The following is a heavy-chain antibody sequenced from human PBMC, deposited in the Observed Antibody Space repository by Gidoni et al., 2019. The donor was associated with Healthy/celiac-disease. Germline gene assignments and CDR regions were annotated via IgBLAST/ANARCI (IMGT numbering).Heavy chain of an antibody. CDR2: ISSSSSYI. D-gene: IGHD2-2*01. Sequence: EVQLVESGGGLVKPGGSLRLSGAASGFTFSSYSMNWVRQAPGKGLDWVSSISSSSSYIYYADSVKGRFTISRDNAKNSLYLQMNSLRAEDTAVYYCARDDPAGGNYWGQGTLVTVSS. CDR1: GFTFSSYS. J-gene: IGHJ4*02. CDR3: ARDDPAGGNY. V-gene: IGHV3-21*01.